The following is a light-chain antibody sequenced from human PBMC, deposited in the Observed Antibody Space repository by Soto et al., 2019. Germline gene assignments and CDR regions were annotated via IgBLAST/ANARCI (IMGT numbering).Light chain of an antibody. V-gene: IGLV2-14*01. CDR1: SSDFGGYNY. CDR2: EVS. J-gene: IGLJ2*01. Sequence: QSVLTQPASVSGSPGQSITISCTGTSSDFGGYNYVSWYQQYPGKAPKLMIYEVSNRPSGVSNRFSGSKSGNTASLTISGLQAEDEADYYCSSYTSSTLIFGGGTKLTVL. CDR3: SSYTSSTLI.